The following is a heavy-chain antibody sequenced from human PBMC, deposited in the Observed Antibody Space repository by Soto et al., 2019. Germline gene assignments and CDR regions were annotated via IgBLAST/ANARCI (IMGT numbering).Heavy chain of an antibody. Sequence: EVQLLESGGGLVQPGGSLRLSCAASGFTFSSYAMSWVRQAPGKGLEWVSVMSGSGGSTYYADSVKGRFTISRDNSKNTVYQRMNSMRAEDTAVYYCAQRAAGTPIGYWGQGTLVTVSS. J-gene: IGHJ4*02. CDR1: GFTFSSYA. CDR3: AQRAAGTPIGY. D-gene: IGHD6-13*01. CDR2: MSGSGGST. V-gene: IGHV3-23*01.